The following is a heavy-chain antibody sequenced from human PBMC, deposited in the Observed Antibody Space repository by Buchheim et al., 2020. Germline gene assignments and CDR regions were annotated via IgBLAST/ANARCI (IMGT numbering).Heavy chain of an antibody. CDR1: GSPISGYY. D-gene: IGHD3-16*01. Sequence: QVQLQESGPGLVKVSETLSLTCAVSGSPISGYYWSWIRQSPGRGLEFVGFVYCTGHTNYNPSLKSRVTMSLDTSKNQFSLSLTSLTPADTAVYYCARSPGGIGGLYYFANWGHGTL. CDR2: VYCTGHT. CDR3: ARSPGGIGGLYYFAN. J-gene: IGHJ4*01. V-gene: IGHV4-59*01.